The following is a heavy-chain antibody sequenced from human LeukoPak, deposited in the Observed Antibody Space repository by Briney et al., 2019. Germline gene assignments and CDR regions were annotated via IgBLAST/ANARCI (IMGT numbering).Heavy chain of an antibody. CDR2: ISYDGSNK. V-gene: IGHV3-30*03. Sequence: GGSLRLSCAASGFTFSNAWMSWVRQAPGKGLEWVAVISYDGSNKYYADSVKGRFTISRDNSKNTLYLQMNSLRAEDTAVYYCAGGQQLEYAFDIWGQGTMVTVSS. J-gene: IGHJ3*02. CDR3: AGGQQLEYAFDI. D-gene: IGHD6-13*01. CDR1: GFTFSNAW.